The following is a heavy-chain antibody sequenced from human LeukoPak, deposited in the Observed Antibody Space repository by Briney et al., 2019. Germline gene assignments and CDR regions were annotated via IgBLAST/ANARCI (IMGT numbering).Heavy chain of an antibody. J-gene: IGHJ4*02. CDR2: IYTSGST. CDR1: GGSISSGSYY. CDR3: ARGFGSGRYGGLPFVDY. V-gene: IGHV4-61*02. Sequence: SETLSLTCTVSGGSISSGSYYWSWIRQPAGKGLEWIGRIYTSGSTNYNPSLKSRVTISIDTSKNQFSLKLSSVTAADTAVYYCARGFGSGRYGGLPFVDYWGQGALVTVSS. D-gene: IGHD1-26*01.